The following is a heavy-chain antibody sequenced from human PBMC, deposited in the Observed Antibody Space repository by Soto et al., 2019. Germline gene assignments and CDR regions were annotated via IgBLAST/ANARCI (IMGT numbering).Heavy chain of an antibody. V-gene: IGHV3-64D*06. CDR2: ISSNGGST. Sequence: PGGSLRLSCSASGFTFSSYAMHWVRQAPGKGLEYVSAISSNGGSTYYADSVKGRFTISRDNSKNTLYLQMSSLRAEDTAVYYCVKGPLQLERQLDWFDPWGQGTLVTVSS. D-gene: IGHD1-1*01. J-gene: IGHJ5*02. CDR3: VKGPLQLERQLDWFDP. CDR1: GFTFSSYA.